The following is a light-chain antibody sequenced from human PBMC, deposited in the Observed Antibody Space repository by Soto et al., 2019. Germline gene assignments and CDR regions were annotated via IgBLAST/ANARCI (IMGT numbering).Light chain of an antibody. J-gene: IGLJ1*01. CDR1: SSDVGGYNY. CDR3: CSYAGSYTYV. Sequence: HSALTQPRSVSGSPGQSVTISCTGTSSDVGGYNYVSWYQHHPGKAPKLMIYDVSERPSGVPDRFSGSKSGNTASLTISGLQAEDEADYYCCSYAGSYTYVFGTGTKLTVL. CDR2: DVS. V-gene: IGLV2-11*01.